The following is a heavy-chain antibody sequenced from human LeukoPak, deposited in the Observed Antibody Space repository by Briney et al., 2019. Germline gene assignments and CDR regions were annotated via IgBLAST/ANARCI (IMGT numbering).Heavy chain of an antibody. J-gene: IGHJ4*02. V-gene: IGHV4-59*01. CDR2: IYYSGST. CDR1: GGSISSYY. CDR3: ARLTGYDWESSYDY. D-gene: IGHD5-12*01. Sequence: SQTLSLTCTVSGGSISSYYWSWIRQPPGKGLEWIGYIYYSGSTNYNPSLKSRVTISVDTSKNQFSLKLSSVTAADTAVYYCARLTGYDWESSYDYWGQGTLVTVSS.